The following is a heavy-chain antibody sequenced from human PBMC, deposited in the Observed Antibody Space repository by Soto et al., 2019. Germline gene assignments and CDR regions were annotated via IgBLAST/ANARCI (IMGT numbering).Heavy chain of an antibody. CDR1: GGSISSYY. CDR2: IYYSGST. V-gene: IGHV4-59*01. D-gene: IGHD2-15*01. J-gene: IGHJ6*03. Sequence: SETLSLTCTVSGGSISSYYWSWIRQPPGKGLEWIGYIYYSGSTNYNPSLKSRVTISVDTSKNQFSLKLSSVTAADTAVYYCARSRIWYYMDVWGKGTTVTVSS. CDR3: ARSRIWYYMDV.